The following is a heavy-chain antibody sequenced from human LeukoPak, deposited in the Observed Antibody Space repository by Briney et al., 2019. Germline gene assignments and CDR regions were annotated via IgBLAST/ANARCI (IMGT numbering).Heavy chain of an antibody. Sequence: PSETLSLTCAAYGGSFSGYYWSWIRQPPGKGLEWIGEINHSGSTNYNPSLKSRVTISVDTSKNQFSLKLSSVTAADTAVYYCARGPDFYYYDSSGYYAYWGQGTTVTVSS. CDR1: GGSFSGYY. CDR2: INHSGST. D-gene: IGHD3-22*01. CDR3: ARGPDFYYYDSSGYYAY. V-gene: IGHV4-34*01. J-gene: IGHJ6*02.